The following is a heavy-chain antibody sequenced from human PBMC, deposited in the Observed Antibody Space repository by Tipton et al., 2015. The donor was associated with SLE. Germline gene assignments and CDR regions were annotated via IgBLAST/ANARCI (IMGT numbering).Heavy chain of an antibody. J-gene: IGHJ5*02. CDR1: GYAISSGYY. V-gene: IGHV4-38-2*01. CDR2: IYHSERT. CDR3: ARKSGYPNNWFDP. D-gene: IGHD3-3*01. Sequence: TLSLTCAVSGYAISSGYYWGWIRQPPGKGLGWIGSIYHSERTYYNPSLKSRVSISVDTSKNQFSLKLSSVTAADTSVYYCARKSGYPNNWFDPWGQGTLVTVSS.